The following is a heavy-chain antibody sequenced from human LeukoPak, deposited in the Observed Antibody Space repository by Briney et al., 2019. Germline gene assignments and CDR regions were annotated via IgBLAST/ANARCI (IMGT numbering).Heavy chain of an antibody. V-gene: IGHV3-21*01. CDR1: GFTFSSYS. J-gene: IGHJ4*02. Sequence: GGSLRLSCAASGFTFSSYSMNWVRQAPGKGLEWVSSISSSSSYIYYADSVKGRFAISRDNAKNSLYLQMNSLRAEDTAVYYCATSYGGNSYGYWGQGTLVTVSS. D-gene: IGHD2-15*01. CDR2: ISSSSSYI. CDR3: ATSYGGNSYGY.